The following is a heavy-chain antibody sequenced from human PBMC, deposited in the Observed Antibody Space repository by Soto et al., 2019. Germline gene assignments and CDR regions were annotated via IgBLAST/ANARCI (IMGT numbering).Heavy chain of an antibody. CDR3: ARGKYYYGSGSRRGYYGMDV. Sequence: GGSLRLSCAASGFTFSAYSMNWVRQAPGKGLEWVSSISSSSGYISYADSVKGRFTISRDNPRNSLYLQMNSLRAEDTAVYYCARGKYYYGSGSRRGYYGMDVWGQGTAVTVSS. V-gene: IGHV3-21*01. D-gene: IGHD3-10*01. CDR1: GFTFSAYS. J-gene: IGHJ6*02. CDR2: ISSSSGYI.